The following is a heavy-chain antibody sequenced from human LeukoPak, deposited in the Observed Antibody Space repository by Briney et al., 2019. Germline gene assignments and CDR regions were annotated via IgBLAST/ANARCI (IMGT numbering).Heavy chain of an antibody. CDR1: GFTFSSYS. Sequence: PGGSLRLSCAASGFTFSSYSMNWVRQAPGKGLEWVSSISSSSSYIYYADSVKGRLTISRDNAKNSLYLQMNSLRAEDTAVYYCARDSRAGFDYWGQGTLVTVSS. CDR2: ISSSSSYI. J-gene: IGHJ4*02. D-gene: IGHD3-10*01. V-gene: IGHV3-21*01. CDR3: ARDSRAGFDY.